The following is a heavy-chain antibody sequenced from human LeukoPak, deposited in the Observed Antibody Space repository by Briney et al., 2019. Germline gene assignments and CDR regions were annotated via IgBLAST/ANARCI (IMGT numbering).Heavy chain of an antibody. CDR3: ASVAAGKVNWFDP. CDR1: GYTFTGYY. V-gene: IGHV1-2*02. CDR2: INPNSGGT. D-gene: IGHD6-13*01. Sequence: ASVKVSCKASGYTFTGYYMHWVRQAPGQGLEWMGWINPNSGGTNYAQKFQGRVTMTRDTSISTAYMELSRLRSDDTAVHYCASVAAGKVNWFDPWGQGTLVTVSS. J-gene: IGHJ5*02.